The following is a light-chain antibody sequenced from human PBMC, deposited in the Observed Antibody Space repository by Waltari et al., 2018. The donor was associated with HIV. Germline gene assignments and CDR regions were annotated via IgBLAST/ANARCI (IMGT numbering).Light chain of an antibody. V-gene: IGLV1-47*01. J-gene: IGLJ2*01. CDR3: AAWDDSLL. Sequence: QSVLTQPPSASGTPGQRVTISCSGSSSNIGSKYVYWYQQLPGTAPKLLIYRNNQRPSGVPDRFSGSKSGTLASLAISGLRSEDEADYYCAAWDDSLLFGGGTKLTVL. CDR2: RNN. CDR1: SSNIGSKY.